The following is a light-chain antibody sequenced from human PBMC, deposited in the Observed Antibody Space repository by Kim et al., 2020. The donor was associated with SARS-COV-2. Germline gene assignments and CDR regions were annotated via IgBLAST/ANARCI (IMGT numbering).Light chain of an antibody. CDR2: LNSDGSH. J-gene: IGLJ1*01. CDR3: QTWGTGTRRV. Sequence: QLVLTQSPSASASLGASVKLTCTLSSGHSSYAIAWHQQQPEKGPRYLMKLNSDGSHSKGDGIPDRFSGSSSGAERYLTISSLQSEDEADYYCQTWGTGTRRVFGTGTKVTVL. CDR1: SGHSSYA. V-gene: IGLV4-69*01.